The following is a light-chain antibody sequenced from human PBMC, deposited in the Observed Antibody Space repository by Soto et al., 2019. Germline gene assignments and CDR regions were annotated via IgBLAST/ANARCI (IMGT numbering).Light chain of an antibody. J-gene: IGKJ1*01. V-gene: IGKV1-6*01. Sequence: AIQMTQSPSSLSASVGDRVTITCRASQGIRNDLGWYQQKPGKAPKLLIYAASSLQSGVRSRFSGSGSGTDFTLTISSLQREDFATYYCLQDYNYPRTFGQGTKVEIK. CDR2: AAS. CDR1: QGIRND. CDR3: LQDYNYPRT.